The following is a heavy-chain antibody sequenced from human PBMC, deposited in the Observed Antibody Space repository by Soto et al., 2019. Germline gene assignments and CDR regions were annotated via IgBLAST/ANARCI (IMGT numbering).Heavy chain of an antibody. Sequence: QVQLVQSGAEVKKPGASVKVSCKVSGYTLTELSMHWVRQAPGKGLEWMGGFDPEDGETIYAQKFQGRVNMTEDTSTDTAYMELSSLRSEDTAVYYCATGVTFGGVIVIPQAPGVAFDIWGQGTMVTVSS. CDR3: ATGVTFGGVIVIPQAPGVAFDI. J-gene: IGHJ3*02. D-gene: IGHD3-16*02. V-gene: IGHV1-24*01. CDR2: FDPEDGET. CDR1: GYTLTELS.